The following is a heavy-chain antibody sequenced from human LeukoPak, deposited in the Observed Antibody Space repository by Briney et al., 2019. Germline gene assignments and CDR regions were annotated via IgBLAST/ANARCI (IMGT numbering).Heavy chain of an antibody. CDR2: ISGSGGST. Sequence: GGSLRLSCAASGFTFSSFGVSWVRQAPGKGLEWVSAISGSGGSTYYADSVKGRFTISRDNSKNTLYLQMNSLRAEDTAVYYCAPTPSISYYYYMDVWGKGTTVTVSS. CDR3: APTPSISYYYYMDV. J-gene: IGHJ6*03. CDR1: GFTFSSFG. V-gene: IGHV3-23*01. D-gene: IGHD2-15*01.